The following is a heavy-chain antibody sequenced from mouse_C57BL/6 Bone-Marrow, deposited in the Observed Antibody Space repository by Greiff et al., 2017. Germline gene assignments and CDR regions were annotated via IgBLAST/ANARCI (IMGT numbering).Heavy chain of an antibody. CDR1: GFTFSSYA. Sequence: DVKLVESGGGLVQPGGSLKLSCAASGFTFSSYAMSWVRQTPEKRLEWVATLSDGGSYTYYPDNVKGRFTISRDNAKNNLYLQMSHLKSEDTAMYYCARDNGSSYGWYFDVWGTGTTVTVSS. V-gene: IGHV5-4*01. CDR3: ARDNGSSYGWYFDV. J-gene: IGHJ1*03. CDR2: LSDGGSYT. D-gene: IGHD1-1*01.